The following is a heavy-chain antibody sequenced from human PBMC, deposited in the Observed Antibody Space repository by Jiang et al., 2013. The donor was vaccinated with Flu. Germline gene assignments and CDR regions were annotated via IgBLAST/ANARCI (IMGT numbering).Heavy chain of an antibody. V-gene: IGHV4-39*01. D-gene: IGHD6-6*01. CDR2: IYYSGST. J-gene: IGHJ6*02. CDR3: ARQSPEYSSSYYYYGMDV. Sequence: SISSSSYYWGWIRQPPGKGLEWIGSIYYSGSTYYNPSLKSRVTISVDTSKNQFSLKLSSVTAADTAVYYCARQSPEYSSSYYYYGMDVWGQGTTVTVSS. CDR1: SISSSSYY.